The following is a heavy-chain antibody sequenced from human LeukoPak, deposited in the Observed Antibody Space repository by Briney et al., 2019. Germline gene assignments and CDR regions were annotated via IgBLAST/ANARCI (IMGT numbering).Heavy chain of an antibody. D-gene: IGHD6-13*01. CDR3: AKRVAEQGTSWYIDI. CDR1: GYTYSSYT. Sequence: PGGSLRLSCAASGYTYSSYTMLWVRQAPGKGLEWVSAIDGSGVTSFYGDSVKARFTISRDNSKNTLYLQMNSLRAEDTALYYCAKRVAEQGTSWYIDIWGLGTMVTVSS. V-gene: IGHV3-23*02. CDR2: IDGSGVTS. J-gene: IGHJ3*02.